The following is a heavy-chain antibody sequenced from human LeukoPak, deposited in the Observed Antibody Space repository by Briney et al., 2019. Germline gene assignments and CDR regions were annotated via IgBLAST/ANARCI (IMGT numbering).Heavy chain of an antibody. CDR3: AREVYSDYLGNFDY. D-gene: IGHD4-11*01. J-gene: IGHJ4*02. CDR2: IGSSSTV. CDR1: GFTFSSYS. Sequence: GGSLRLSCAASGFTFSSYSMNWVRQAPGKGLEWVSYIGSSSTVYYADSVKGRFTISRDNAKNSLYLQMNSLRAEDTAVYYCAREVYSDYLGNFDYWGQGTLVTVSS. V-gene: IGHV3-48*01.